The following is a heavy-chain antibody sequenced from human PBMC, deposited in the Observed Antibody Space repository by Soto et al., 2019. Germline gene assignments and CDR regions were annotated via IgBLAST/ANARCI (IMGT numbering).Heavy chain of an antibody. CDR2: INHSGST. J-gene: IGHJ5*02. V-gene: IGHV4-34*01. Sequence: PSETPSLTCAVYGGSFSGYYWSWIRQPPGKGLEWIGEINHSGSTNYNPSLKSRVTISVDTSKNQFSLKLSSVTAADTAVYYCARGEAAADTRWFDPWGQGTLVTVSS. D-gene: IGHD6-13*01. CDR3: ARGEAAADTRWFDP. CDR1: GGSFSGYY.